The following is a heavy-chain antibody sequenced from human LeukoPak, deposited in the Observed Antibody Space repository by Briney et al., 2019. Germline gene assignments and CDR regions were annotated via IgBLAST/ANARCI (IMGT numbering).Heavy chain of an antibody. CDR2: INHSGST. V-gene: IGHV4-34*01. CDR3: ARKHHHYYYYGMDV. Sequence: SETLSLTCAVYGGSFSGYYWSWIRQPPGKGLEWIGEINHSGSTNYNPSLKSRVTISVDTSKNQFSLKLSSVTAADTAVYYCARKHHHYYYYGMDVWGQGTTVTVSS. CDR1: GGSFSGYY. J-gene: IGHJ6*02.